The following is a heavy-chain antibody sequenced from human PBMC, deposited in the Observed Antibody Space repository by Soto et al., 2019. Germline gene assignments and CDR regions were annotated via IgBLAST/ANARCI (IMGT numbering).Heavy chain of an antibody. V-gene: IGHV3-7*03. D-gene: IGHD3-22*01. J-gene: IGHJ4*02. Sequence: GGSLRLSCEASGFTFTTCWMTWVRQAPGKGLEWVANINKDGSEKFYVDSVKGRFTISTDNAKNSLFRQMTSLRTEDTAVYYCATRPCEVNYYGVFDYWGQGARVTVSS. CDR3: ATRPCEVNYYGVFDY. CDR1: GFTFTTCW. CDR2: INKDGSEK.